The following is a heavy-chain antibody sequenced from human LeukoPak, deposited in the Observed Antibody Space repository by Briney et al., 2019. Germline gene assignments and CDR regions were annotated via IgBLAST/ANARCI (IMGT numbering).Heavy chain of an antibody. CDR1: GGSFIGYY. J-gene: IGHJ5*02. Sequence: ASETLSLTCAVYGGSFIGYYWSWIRQPPGKGLDWIGDINHSGSTNYNPSLKSRVTISVDTSKNQLSLKLSSVTAADTAVYYCARSKAHLSTSWYGTWFDPWGQGTLVTVSS. D-gene: IGHD2-2*01. V-gene: IGHV4-34*01. CDR2: INHSGST. CDR3: ARSKAHLSTSWYGTWFDP.